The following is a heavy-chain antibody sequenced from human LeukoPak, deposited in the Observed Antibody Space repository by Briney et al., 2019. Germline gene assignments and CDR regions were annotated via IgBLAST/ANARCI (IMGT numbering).Heavy chain of an antibody. CDR1: GFRFNNAW. Sequence: GGSLRLSCAASGFRFNNAWMSWVRQAPGKGLEWVGRIKSKTGGGTRDYAAPVKGRFTISRDDSKNTLYLQMNSLKTEDTAVYYCTTSLTSGYHVDYWGQGILVTVSS. CDR3: TTSLTSGYHVDY. CDR2: IKSKTGGGTR. J-gene: IGHJ4*02. V-gene: IGHV3-15*01. D-gene: IGHD3-22*01.